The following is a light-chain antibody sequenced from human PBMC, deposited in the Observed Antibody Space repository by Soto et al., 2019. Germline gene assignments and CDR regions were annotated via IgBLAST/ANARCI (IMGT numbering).Light chain of an antibody. CDR2: AAS. V-gene: IGKV1-39*01. Sequence: DIQMTQSPSSLSASVGDRVTITCRASQSISSYLNWYQQKPGKAPKLLIYAASSLQSGVPSRFSASASGTDFTLTISSLHPDDFATYYCLQYNTFPHTFGQGTKVDI. CDR1: QSISSY. J-gene: IGKJ2*01. CDR3: LQYNTFPHT.